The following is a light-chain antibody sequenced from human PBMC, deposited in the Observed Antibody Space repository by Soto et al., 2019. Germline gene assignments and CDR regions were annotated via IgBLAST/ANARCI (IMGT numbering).Light chain of an antibody. J-gene: IGKJ2*01. CDR2: WVS. Sequence: DVVMTQSPLSLPVTLGQPASISCRSSQSLVYSDGNTYLSWFQQRPGQSPRRLLYWVSNRDSGVPDRFSGSGSGTDFTLKISRVEAEDVGVYFCMQATQRPFTFGQGTKLEIK. V-gene: IGKV2-30*01. CDR3: MQATQRPFT. CDR1: QSLVYSDGNTY.